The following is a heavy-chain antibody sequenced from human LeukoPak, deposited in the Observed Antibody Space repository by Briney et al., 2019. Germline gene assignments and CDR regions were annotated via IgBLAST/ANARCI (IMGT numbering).Heavy chain of an antibody. V-gene: IGHV4-59*08. Sequence: PSETLSLTCTVSGGSISSYYWSWIRQPPGKGLEWIGHIYYSGSTNYNPSLKSRVTISVDTSKNQFSLKLYSVTAADTAVYYCAGYDGSGYYSPWGQGTLVTVSS. D-gene: IGHD3-22*01. CDR3: AGYDGSGYYSP. CDR2: IYYSGST. CDR1: GGSISSYY. J-gene: IGHJ5*02.